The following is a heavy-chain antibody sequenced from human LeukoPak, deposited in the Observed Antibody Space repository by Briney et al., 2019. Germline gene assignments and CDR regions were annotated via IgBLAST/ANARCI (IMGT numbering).Heavy chain of an antibody. V-gene: IGHV4-4*07. CDR3: AREYCSSTSCYNNWFDP. D-gene: IGHD2-2*02. J-gene: IGHJ5*02. CDR2: IYTSGST. Sequence: SETLSLTCTVSGGSISSYYWSWIRQPAGKGLEWIGRIYTSGSTNYNPSLKSRVTMSVDPSKNQFSLKLTSVTAADTAVYYCAREYCSSTSCYNNWFDPWGQGTLVTVSS. CDR1: GGSISSYY.